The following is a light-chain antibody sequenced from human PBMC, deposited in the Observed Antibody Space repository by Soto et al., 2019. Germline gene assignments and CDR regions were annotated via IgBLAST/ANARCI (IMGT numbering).Light chain of an antibody. V-gene: IGLV1-51*01. CDR3: GTWDSSLSGVV. CDR2: DNN. CDR1: SSNLGNNY. J-gene: IGLJ2*01. Sequence: QSVLTQPPSVSAAPGQKVTISCSGSSSNLGNNYVSWYQHLPGTAPKLLIYDNNKRPSGIPDRFSGSKSGTSATLGITGLQTGDEAEYYCGTWDSSLSGVVFGGGTQLTVL.